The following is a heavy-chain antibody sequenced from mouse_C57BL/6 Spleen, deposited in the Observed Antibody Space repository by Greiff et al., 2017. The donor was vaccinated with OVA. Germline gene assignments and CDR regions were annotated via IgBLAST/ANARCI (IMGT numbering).Heavy chain of an antibody. D-gene: IGHD2-4*01. CDR1: GFSLTSYG. J-gene: IGHJ4*01. CDR2: IWSGGST. V-gene: IGHV2-2*01. Sequence: VQLVESGPGLVQPSQSLSITCTVSGFSLTSYGVHWVRQSPGKGLEWLGVIWSGGSTDYNAAFISRLSISKDNSKSQVFFKMNSLQADDTAIYYCARNSGGLRRYAMDYWGQGTSVTVSS. CDR3: ARNSGGLRRYAMDY.